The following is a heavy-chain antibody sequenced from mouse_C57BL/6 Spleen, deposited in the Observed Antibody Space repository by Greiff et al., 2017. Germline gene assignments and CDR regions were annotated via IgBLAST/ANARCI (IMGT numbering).Heavy chain of an antibody. CDR1: GFSLTSYG. V-gene: IGHV2-2*01. Sequence: VKLMESGPGLVQPSQSLSITCTVSGFSLTSYGVHWVRQSPGKGLEWLGVIWSGGSTDYNAAFISRLSISKDNSKSQVFFKMNSLQADDTAIYYCALDSSGLFAYWGQGTLVTVSA. J-gene: IGHJ3*01. CDR2: IWSGGST. CDR3: ALDSSGLFAY. D-gene: IGHD3-2*02.